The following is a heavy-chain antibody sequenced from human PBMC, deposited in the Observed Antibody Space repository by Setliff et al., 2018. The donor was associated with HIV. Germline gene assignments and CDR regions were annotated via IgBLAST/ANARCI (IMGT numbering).Heavy chain of an antibody. CDR1: GGIFSRFA. D-gene: IGHD1-1*01. J-gene: IGHJ6*03. CDR3: ASSAGTVPTTAPYGDYYYYFYMDV. V-gene: IGHV1-69*05. CDR2: IIPIFGTP. Sequence: SVKVSCKASGGIFSRFAFSWVRQAPGQGLEWMGGIIPIFGTPNYAQKLQGRVTITTDESTNTVYMELYSLTSEDTAIYYCASSAGTVPTTAPYGDYYYYFYMDVWGKGTTVTVSS.